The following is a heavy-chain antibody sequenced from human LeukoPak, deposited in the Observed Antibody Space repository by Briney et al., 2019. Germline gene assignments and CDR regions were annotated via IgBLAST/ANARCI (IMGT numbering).Heavy chain of an antibody. CDR2: MSAYNDRT. V-gene: IGHV3-23*01. CDR1: GFTLSNTA. J-gene: IGHJ4*02. Sequence: GGSLRLSRAASGFTLSNTAMSWVRQTPGKGLEWVATMSAYNDRTHYADSVRGRFTVSRDNSKNTLSLQMNSLREDDTAVYYCAQELSDIFVVRTDSWGQGTLVTVSS. CDR3: AQELSDIFVVRTDS. D-gene: IGHD3-9*01.